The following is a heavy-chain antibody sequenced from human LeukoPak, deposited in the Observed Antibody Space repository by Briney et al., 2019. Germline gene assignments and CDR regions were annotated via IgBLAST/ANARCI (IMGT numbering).Heavy chain of an antibody. CDR3: ARVRWLQLGHFDY. D-gene: IGHD5-24*01. CDR2: MSYSASS. Sequence: PSETLSLTCTVSGGSITSSSYSWGWIRQPPGKGLEWIASMSYSASSYYNPSLKSRVTISVDTSRNQFSLKLSSVTAADTAVYYCARVRWLQLGHFDYWGQGSLVTVSS. J-gene: IGHJ4*02. CDR1: GGSITSSSYS. V-gene: IGHV4-39*07.